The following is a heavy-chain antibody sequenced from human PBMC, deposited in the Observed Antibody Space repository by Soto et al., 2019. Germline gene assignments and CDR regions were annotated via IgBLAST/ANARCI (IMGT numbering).Heavy chain of an antibody. CDR3: AKCSSTNCRKEFFQY. V-gene: IGHV3-33*06. CDR1: GFTFSNYA. D-gene: IGHD7-27*01. Sequence: PGGSLRLSCAASGFTFSNYAMHWVRQAPGKGLEWVSVIWYDGTKTYYADSVKGRFTISRDNARTILYLEMNTLRAEDTAVYYCAKCSSTNCRKEFFQYGGQGTLVTVSS. J-gene: IGHJ1*01. CDR2: IWYDGTKT.